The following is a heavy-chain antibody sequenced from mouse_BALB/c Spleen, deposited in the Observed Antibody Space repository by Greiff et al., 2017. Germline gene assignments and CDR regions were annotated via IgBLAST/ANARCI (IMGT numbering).Heavy chain of an antibody. CDR1: GYTFTSYW. V-gene: IGHV1S81*02. Sequence: QVQLQQPGAELVKPGASVKLSCKASGYTFTSYWMHWVKQRPGQGLEWIGEINPSNGRTNYNEKFKSKATLTVAKSSSTAYMQLSSLTSEDSAVYYCARWGSWFAYWGQGTLVTVSA. J-gene: IGHJ3*01. D-gene: IGHD3-1*01. CDR2: INPSNGRT. CDR3: ARWGSWFAY.